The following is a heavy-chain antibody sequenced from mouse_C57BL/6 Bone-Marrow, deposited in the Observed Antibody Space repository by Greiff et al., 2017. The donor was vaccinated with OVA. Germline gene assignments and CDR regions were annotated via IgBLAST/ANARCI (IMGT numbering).Heavy chain of an antibody. CDR3: AKFCDNDDSSCTYFDY. J-gene: IGHJ2*01. Sequence: QVQLQQSGAELVRPGASVKLSCKASGYTFTSYVISWVKQRPGQGLEWIGEIYPGSGDTYYNEKFKGKATLTADKSSSTAYMQLRSLTSEDSAVYFGAKFCDNDDSSCTYFDYWGQGTTLTVSS. CDR1: GYTFTSYV. D-gene: IGHD2-4*01. CDR2: IYPGSGDT. V-gene: IGHV1-81*01.